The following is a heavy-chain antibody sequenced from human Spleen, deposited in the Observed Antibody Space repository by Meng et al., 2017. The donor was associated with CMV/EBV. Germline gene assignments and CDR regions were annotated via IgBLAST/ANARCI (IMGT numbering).Heavy chain of an antibody. V-gene: IGHV3-21*01. CDR2: ISRSSSYI. CDR3: ASEYSITHG. CDR1: GVNLSRNT. J-gene: IGHJ4*02. D-gene: IGHD6-13*01. Sequence: LYCAACGVNLSRNTRNWVRQTTGKGMEWVESISRSSSYIYYADSGKGRFNISRDNAKNSLYLQMNSLRAEDTAVYYCASEYSITHGWGQGTLVTVSS.